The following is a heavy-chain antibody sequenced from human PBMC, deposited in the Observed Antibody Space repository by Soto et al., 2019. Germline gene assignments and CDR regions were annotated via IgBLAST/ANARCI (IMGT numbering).Heavy chain of an antibody. D-gene: IGHD3-10*01. CDR1: GFAFSSYA. Sequence: QVQLVESGGGVVQPGRSLRLSCAASGFAFSSYAMHWVRQAPGKGLEWVAVISYDGSNKYYADSVKGRFTISRDNSKNTLYLQMNSLRAEDTAVYYCARDLSGSGDWGQRTLVTVSS. CDR3: ARDLSGSGD. V-gene: IGHV3-30-3*01. CDR2: ISYDGSNK. J-gene: IGHJ4*02.